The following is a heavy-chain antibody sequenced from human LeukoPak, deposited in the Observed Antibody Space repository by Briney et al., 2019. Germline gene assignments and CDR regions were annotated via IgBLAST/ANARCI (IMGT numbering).Heavy chain of an antibody. CDR3: AFSIVGATLGFDY. D-gene: IGHD1-26*01. CDR1: GYTFTGYY. Sequence: ASVKVSCKASGYTFTGYYMHWARQAPGQGLEWMGWINPNSGGTNYAQKFQGRVTMTRDTSISTAYMELSRLRSDDTAVYYCAFSIVGATLGFDYWGQGTLDTVSS. J-gene: IGHJ4*02. CDR2: INPNSGGT. V-gene: IGHV1-2*02.